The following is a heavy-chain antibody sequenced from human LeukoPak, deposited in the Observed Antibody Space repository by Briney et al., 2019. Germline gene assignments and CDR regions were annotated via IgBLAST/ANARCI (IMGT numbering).Heavy chain of an antibody. CDR2: ITPADSDT. CDR1: IYSFTSYL. J-gene: IGHJ6*02. V-gene: IGHV5-51*01. Sequence: GESLEISCKGYIYSFTSYLIGGVRQIPGKGRGGMGLITPADSDTRYSPSFQGQVTISTDKSISTAYLQWSSLKASDTAMYYCARLGDYGMDVWGQGTTVAVSS. CDR3: ARLGDYGMDV.